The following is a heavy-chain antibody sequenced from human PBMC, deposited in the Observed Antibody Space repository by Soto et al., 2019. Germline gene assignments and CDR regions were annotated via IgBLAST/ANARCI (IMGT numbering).Heavy chain of an antibody. D-gene: IGHD5-12*01. V-gene: IGHV3-23*01. J-gene: IGHJ5*02. CDR3: AKTMSRLGGYDLNWLGP. CDR1: GFTFSDYA. Sequence: EVHLLESGGNLIQPGMSLRLSCAASGFTFSDYAMTWVRQAPGKGLEWVSTISGTRGRHGNTFYTDSAKSRFTVTRDNSKNTLFLEMNSPRVADTAVYYCAKTMSRLGGYDLNWLGPWGQGTLVTVSS. CDR2: ISGTRGRHGNT.